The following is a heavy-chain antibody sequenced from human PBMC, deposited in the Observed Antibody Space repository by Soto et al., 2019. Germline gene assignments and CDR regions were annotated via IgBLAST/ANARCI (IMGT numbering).Heavy chain of an antibody. D-gene: IGHD3-22*01. J-gene: IGHJ3*01. Sequence: TLSLTCTVSGGSISSGGYYWSWIRQHPGKGLEWIGYIYYSGSTYYNPSLKSRVTISVDTSKNQFSLKLSSVTAADTAVYYCARDPRSGYDSSGYYYPGAFELWGQGTMVTVS. V-gene: IGHV4-31*03. CDR2: IYYSGST. CDR3: ARDPRSGYDSSGYYYPGAFEL. CDR1: GGSISSGGYY.